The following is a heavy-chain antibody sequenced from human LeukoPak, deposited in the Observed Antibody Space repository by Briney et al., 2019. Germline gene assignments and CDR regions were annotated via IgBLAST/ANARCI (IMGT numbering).Heavy chain of an antibody. V-gene: IGHV5-51*01. CDR3: ARLVSYGRYYYYMDV. CDR2: IYPGDSDT. D-gene: IGHD5-18*01. CDR1: GYSFTSYW. Sequence: PGESLKISCKGSGYSFTSYWIGWARQMPGKGLEWMGIIYPGDSDTRYSPSFQGQVTISADKSISTAYLQWSSLKASDTAMYYCARLVSYGRYYYYMDVWGKGTTVTVSS. J-gene: IGHJ6*03.